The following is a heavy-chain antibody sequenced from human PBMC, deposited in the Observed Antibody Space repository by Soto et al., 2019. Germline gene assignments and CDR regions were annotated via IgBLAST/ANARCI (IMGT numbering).Heavy chain of an antibody. CDR2: ISAYNGNT. D-gene: IGHD2-15*01. J-gene: IGHJ4*02. Sequence: ASVKVSCKASGYTFTSYGISWVRQAPGQGLEWMGWISAYNGNTNYAQKLQGRVTMTTDTSTSTAYMELRSLRSDDTAVYYCARMGGYCSGGSCDAREYFDYWGQGTLVTVSS. V-gene: IGHV1-18*01. CDR1: GYTFTSYG. CDR3: ARMGGYCSGGSCDAREYFDY.